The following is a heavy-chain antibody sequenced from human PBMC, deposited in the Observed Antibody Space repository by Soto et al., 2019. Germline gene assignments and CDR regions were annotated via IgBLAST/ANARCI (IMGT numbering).Heavy chain of an antibody. J-gene: IGHJ5*01. V-gene: IGHV3-53*01. CDR3: VRGGDSTTWYWFDS. CDR1: GFAVSNNY. Sequence: GGSLRLSCSASGFAVSNNYMSWVRHVPGKGLEWVSVIYGAGTALYTDSVRGRFSLSRDDSKNTLYLQMNNLRAEDTAVYYCVRGGDSTTWYWFDSWGRGTLVTVSS. D-gene: IGHD6-13*01. CDR2: IYGAGTA.